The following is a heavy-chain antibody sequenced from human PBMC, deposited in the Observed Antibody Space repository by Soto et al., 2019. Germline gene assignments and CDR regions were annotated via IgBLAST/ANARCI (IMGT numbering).Heavy chain of an antibody. CDR1: GFTFSIFS. J-gene: IGHJ5*02. D-gene: IGHD4-17*01. V-gene: IGHV3-64D*06. CDR2: ISSNGDST. Sequence: WGSLRLSCSASGFTFSIFSMHWCRQAPGKGLEYVSGISSNGDSTYYADSVKGRFTISRDNSKNTLYLQMSSLRAVDTAVYYCVHPRSTVQIPPTWGQGTLVTVSS. CDR3: VHPRSTVQIPPT.